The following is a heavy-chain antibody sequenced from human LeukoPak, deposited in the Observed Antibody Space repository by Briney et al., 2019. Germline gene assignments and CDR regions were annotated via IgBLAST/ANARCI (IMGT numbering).Heavy chain of an antibody. V-gene: IGHV3-7*03. CDR3: VRGGRYSYDY. CDR1: GFTFSAYW. J-gene: IGHJ4*02. D-gene: IGHD2-15*01. CDR2: IRLDGSEK. Sequence: GGSLRLSCAASGFTFSAYWMSWVSQAPGKGLEWVANIRLDGSEKYYVDSVKGRFTISRDNAKNSFSLQMNSLRADDTAVYYCVRGGRYSYDYWGRGTLVTVSS.